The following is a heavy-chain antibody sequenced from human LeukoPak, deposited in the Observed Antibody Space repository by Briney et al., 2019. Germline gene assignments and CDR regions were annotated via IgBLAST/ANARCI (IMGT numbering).Heavy chain of an antibody. CDR2: IYYSGST. Sequence: PSQTLSLTCTVSAGSINSGDYYWGWIRQPPGKGLEWIGSIYYSGSTYYNPSLKSRVTISVDTSKNQFSLKLSSVTAADTAVYYCARTTYSSSWYGGGGNDYWGQGTLVTVSS. D-gene: IGHD6-13*01. CDR1: AGSINSGDYY. V-gene: IGHV4-39*01. CDR3: ARTTYSSSWYGGGGNDY. J-gene: IGHJ4*02.